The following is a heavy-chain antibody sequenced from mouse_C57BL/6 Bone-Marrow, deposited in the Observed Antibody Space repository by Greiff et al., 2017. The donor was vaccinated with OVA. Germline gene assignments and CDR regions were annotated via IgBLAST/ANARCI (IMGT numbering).Heavy chain of an antibody. J-gene: IGHJ4*01. CDR2: IDPENGDT. D-gene: IGHD1-3*01. Sequence: VQLQQSGAELVRPGASVKLSCTASGFNIKDDYMHWVKQRPEQGLEWIGWIDPENGDTEYASKFQGKATITADTSSNTAYLQLSSLTSEDTAVYYCTTTPEWAMDCWGQGTSVTVAS. CDR1: GFNIKDDY. V-gene: IGHV14-4*01. CDR3: TTTPEWAMDC.